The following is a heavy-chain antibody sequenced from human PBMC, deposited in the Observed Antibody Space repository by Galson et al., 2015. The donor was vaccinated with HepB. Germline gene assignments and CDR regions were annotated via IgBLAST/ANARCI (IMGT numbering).Heavy chain of an antibody. V-gene: IGHV3-15*01. Sequence: SLRLSCAASGFTFSNAWMSWVRQAPGKGLEWVGRIKSKTDGGTTDYAAPVKGRFTISRDDSKNTLYLQMNSLKTEDTAMYYCTTSPYCSSTSCYTGGPYNWFDPWGQGTLVTVSS. D-gene: IGHD2-2*02. CDR1: GFTFSNAW. CDR3: TTSPYCSSTSCYTGGPYNWFDP. J-gene: IGHJ5*02. CDR2: IKSKTDGGTT.